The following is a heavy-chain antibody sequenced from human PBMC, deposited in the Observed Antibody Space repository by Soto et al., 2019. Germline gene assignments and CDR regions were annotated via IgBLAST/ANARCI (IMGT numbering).Heavy chain of an antibody. J-gene: IGHJ5*02. D-gene: IGHD2-21*01. CDR3: ARLGIATNYYKWFDP. CDR2: IYVTGAD. CDR1: GAALNSGNYY. Sequence: SETLSLTCSVSGAALNSGNYYWSWMRQVPGKGLEWIGHIYVTGADDYNPSLRDRITISQDTSERQLSLNLRLVTAADTAVYYCARLGIATNYYKWFDPWGQGTLVTVSS. V-gene: IGHV4-31*03.